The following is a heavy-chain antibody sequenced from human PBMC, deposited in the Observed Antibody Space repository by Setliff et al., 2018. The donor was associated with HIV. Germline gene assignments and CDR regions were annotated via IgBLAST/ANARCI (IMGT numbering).Heavy chain of an antibody. CDR1: GYTFTNYY. V-gene: IGHV1-46*01. J-gene: IGHJ4*02. Sequence: ASVKVSCKASGYTFTNYYMHWVRQAPGQGLEWMGIIYPGGARRSYAQKFQGRVTMTWDTSTSTVYMELSSLGSEDTAFYYCARSAHDSETGYWGQGTLVTVSS. CDR3: ARSAHDSETGY. CDR2: IYPGGARR. D-gene: IGHD5-12*01.